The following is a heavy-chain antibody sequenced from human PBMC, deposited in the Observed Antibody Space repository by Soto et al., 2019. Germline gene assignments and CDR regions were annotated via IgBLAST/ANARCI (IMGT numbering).Heavy chain of an antibody. CDR3: ARMAGGRISGSGNYGMDV. CDR2: IIPIFGTA. D-gene: IGHD1-26*01. CDR1: GGTFSSYA. V-gene: IGHV1-69*13. J-gene: IGHJ6*02. Sequence: GASVKVSCKASGGTFSSYAISRVRQAPGQGLEWMGGIIPIFGTANYAQKFQGRVTITADESTSTAYMELSSLRSEDTAVYYCARMAGGRISGSGNYGMDVWGQGTTVTVSS.